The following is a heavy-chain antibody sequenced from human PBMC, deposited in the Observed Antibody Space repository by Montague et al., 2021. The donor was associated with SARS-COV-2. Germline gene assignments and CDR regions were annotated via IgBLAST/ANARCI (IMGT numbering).Heavy chain of an antibody. J-gene: IGHJ4*02. V-gene: IGHV3-74*01. D-gene: IGHD2/OR15-2a*01. CDR2: IKEDGSKT. CDR1: GFTFSTYY. CDR3: AREPQLWTGAFS. Sequence: SLRLSGAASGFTFSTYYMHWVRQTPGKGLLWVARIKEDGSKTAYADSVKGRFSISRDNAKDTLYLEMNSLAVDDSGVYYCAREPQLWTGAFSWGQGTPVTVSS.